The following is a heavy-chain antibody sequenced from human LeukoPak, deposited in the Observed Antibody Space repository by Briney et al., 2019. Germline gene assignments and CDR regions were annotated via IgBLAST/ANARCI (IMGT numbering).Heavy chain of an antibody. D-gene: IGHD1-26*01. Sequence: GGSLRLSCAASGFTFSNYGMHWVRQAPGKGLEWVAVVSFDGSKTYYADSVKGRFTISRDNSKNMLYLQMNSLRVEDTAVYYCTRVESRWEPQHFDYWGQGTLVTVSS. V-gene: IGHV3-30*03. CDR1: GFTFSNYG. CDR2: VSFDGSKT. J-gene: IGHJ4*02. CDR3: TRVESRWEPQHFDY.